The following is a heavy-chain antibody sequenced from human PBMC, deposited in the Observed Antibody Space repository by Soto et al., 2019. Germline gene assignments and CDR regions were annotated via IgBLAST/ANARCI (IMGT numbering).Heavy chain of an antibody. V-gene: IGHV3-73*02. D-gene: IGHD1-26*01. CDR3: SRLVGATSSFDY. J-gene: IGHJ4*02. Sequence: EVQLVESGGGLVQPGGSLKLSCAASGFTFSGSAIHWVRQASGKGLEWLGRIRSKTNSYATAYAASVNGRFTISRAXSKNTAYLQMNSLKTEDTAVYYCSRLVGATSSFDYWGQGTLVTVSS. CDR1: GFTFSGSA. CDR2: IRSKTNSYAT.